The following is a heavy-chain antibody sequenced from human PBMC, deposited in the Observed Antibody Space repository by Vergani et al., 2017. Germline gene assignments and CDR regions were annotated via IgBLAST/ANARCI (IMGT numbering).Heavy chain of an antibody. J-gene: IGHJ4*02. V-gene: IGHV3-20*04. CDR2: VKWNGDSS. D-gene: IGHD3-10*01. CDR1: GFTSGDYD. Sequence: EVQLVESGGGVVRPGGSLRLSCAASGFTSGDYDMNWVRQAPGKGLEWVSRVKWNGDSSVYADSVKGRFTISRDNAKNALYLQMTSLRAEDTAFYYCARRGSGNTYYFDYWGQGALVTVSS. CDR3: ARRGSGNTYYFDY.